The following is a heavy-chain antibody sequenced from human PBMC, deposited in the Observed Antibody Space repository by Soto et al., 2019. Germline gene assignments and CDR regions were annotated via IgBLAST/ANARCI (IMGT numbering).Heavy chain of an antibody. V-gene: IGHV5-51*01. CDR3: ARVVDTRDGYNLAYFDY. J-gene: IGHJ4*02. CDR1: GYRFTSNW. Sequence: GESLKISCKGSGYRFTSNWIAWVRQMPGKGLEWMGFIFAGDSDSRYSPSFQGQVTISADKSISAAYLQWSSLKASDTAMYYCARVVDTRDGYNLAYFDYWGQGTLVTVSS. D-gene: IGHD2-15*01. CDR2: IFAGDSDS.